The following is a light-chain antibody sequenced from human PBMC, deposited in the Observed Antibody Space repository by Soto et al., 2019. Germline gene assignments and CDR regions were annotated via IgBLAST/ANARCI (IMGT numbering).Light chain of an antibody. V-gene: IGKV1-5*03. CDR2: TAS. Sequence: DIQMTQSPSTQSASVGDRVTITCRASQSISSWLAWYQQKPGKAPKLLIYTASSLESGVPSRFSGSGSGTDFTLTISSLQPDDFATYYCQQYNSYSWTFGQGTKVEIK. CDR1: QSISSW. CDR3: QQYNSYSWT. J-gene: IGKJ1*01.